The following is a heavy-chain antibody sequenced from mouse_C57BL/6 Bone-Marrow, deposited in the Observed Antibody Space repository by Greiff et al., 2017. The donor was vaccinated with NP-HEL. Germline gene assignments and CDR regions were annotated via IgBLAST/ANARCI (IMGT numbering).Heavy chain of an antibody. Sequence: EVQLVESGAELVRPGASVKLSCTASGFNIKDDYMHWVKQRPEQGLEWIGWIDPENGDTEYASKFQGKATITADTSSNTAYLQLSSLTSEDTAVYYCTTHYYYGSSPYWYFDVWGTGTTVTVSS. D-gene: IGHD1-1*01. J-gene: IGHJ1*03. CDR2: IDPENGDT. CDR3: TTHYYYGSSPYWYFDV. V-gene: IGHV14-4*01. CDR1: GFNIKDDY.